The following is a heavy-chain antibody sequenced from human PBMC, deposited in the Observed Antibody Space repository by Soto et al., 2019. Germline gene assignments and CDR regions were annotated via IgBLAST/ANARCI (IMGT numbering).Heavy chain of an antibody. Sequence: GASVKVSCKASGGTFSSYAISWVRQAPGQGLGWMGGIIPILGKENHAQKCKGRVTITADEPTSTAYMELGSLRSEDTAVYFCAREYNWNDVRYGMDVWGQGTTVTVSS. V-gene: IGHV1-69*13. CDR2: IIPILGKE. D-gene: IGHD1-20*01. J-gene: IGHJ6*02. CDR3: AREYNWNDVRYGMDV. CDR1: GGTFSSYA.